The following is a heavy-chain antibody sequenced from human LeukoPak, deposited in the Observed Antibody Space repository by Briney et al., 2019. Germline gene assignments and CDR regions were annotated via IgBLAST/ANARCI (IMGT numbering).Heavy chain of an antibody. CDR1: GYTLTELS. CDR3: ATSPRIVVPAARRGFDY. D-gene: IGHD2-2*01. CDR2: FDPEDGET. Sequence: ASVKVSCKVSGYTLTELSMHWVRQAPGKRLEWMGGFDPEDGETIYAQKFQGRVTMTEDTSTDTAYMELSSLRSEDTAVYYCATSPRIVVPAARRGFDYWGQGTLVTVSS. J-gene: IGHJ4*02. V-gene: IGHV1-24*01.